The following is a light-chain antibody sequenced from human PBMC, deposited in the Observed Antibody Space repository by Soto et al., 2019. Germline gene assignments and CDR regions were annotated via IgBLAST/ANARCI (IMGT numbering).Light chain of an antibody. CDR2: GAS. J-gene: IGKJ5*01. Sequence: EIVLTQSPGTLSSSPGERATLSCRASQSVSSSYLAWYQQKPGQAPRLLIYGASSRATGIPDRFSGSGSGTDFTLTISRLEPEDFAVYYCQHYGSSPSLTFGQGTRLAIK. CDR1: QSVSSSY. V-gene: IGKV3-20*01. CDR3: QHYGSSPSLT.